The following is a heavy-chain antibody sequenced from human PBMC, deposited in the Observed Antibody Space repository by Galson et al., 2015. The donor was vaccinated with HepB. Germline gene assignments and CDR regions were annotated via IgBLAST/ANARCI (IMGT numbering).Heavy chain of an antibody. Sequence: SLRLSCAASGFTFSSYSMNWVRQAPGKGLEWVSYISSSSSTIYYADSVKGRFTISRDNAKNSLYLQMNSLRAEDTAVYYCAVDYGGNSGDYWGQGTLVTVSS. D-gene: IGHD4-23*01. CDR2: ISSSSSTI. CDR3: AVDYGGNSGDY. V-gene: IGHV3-48*01. CDR1: GFTFSSYS. J-gene: IGHJ4*02.